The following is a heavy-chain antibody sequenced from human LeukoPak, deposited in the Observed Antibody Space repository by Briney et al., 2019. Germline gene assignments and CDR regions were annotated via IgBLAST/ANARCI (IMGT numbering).Heavy chain of an antibody. J-gene: IGHJ4*02. V-gene: IGHV4-34*01. Sequence: SETLSLTCAVYGGSFSGYYWSWIRQPPGKGLEWIGEINHSGSTSYNPSLKSRVTISVDASKNQFSLKLSSVTAADTAVYYCARGVYYDFWSGYYTDYFDYWGQGTLVTVSS. CDR3: ARGVYYDFWSGYYTDYFDY. CDR1: GGSFSGYY. D-gene: IGHD3-3*01. CDR2: INHSGST.